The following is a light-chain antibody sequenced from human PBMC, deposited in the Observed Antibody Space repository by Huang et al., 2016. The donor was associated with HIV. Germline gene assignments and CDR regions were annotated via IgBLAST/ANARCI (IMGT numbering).Light chain of an antibody. V-gene: IGKV4-1*01. CDR2: WAS. J-gene: IGKJ1*01. Sequence: DIMMTQSPDSVAVSLGERATINCESSPSVLYSSNNKNYLAWYQQKPGQPPKLLIYWASTRESGVPDRFSGSGSGTDFSLTISSLQAEDVAVYYCQQYYSTPWTFGQGTKVEIK. CDR1: PSVLYSSNNKNY. CDR3: QQYYSTPWT.